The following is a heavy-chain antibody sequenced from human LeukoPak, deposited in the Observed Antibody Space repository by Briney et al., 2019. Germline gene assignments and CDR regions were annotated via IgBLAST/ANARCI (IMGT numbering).Heavy chain of an antibody. J-gene: IGHJ4*02. V-gene: IGHV4-34*01. CDR1: GGSFSGYY. Sequence: SETLSLTCAVYGGSFSGYYWSWIRQPPGKGLEWIGEINHSGSTNYNPSLKSRVTISVDTSRNQFSLELSSVTAADTAVYYCARGRPYYYGSGSYTGGYFDYWGQGTLVTVSS. CDR3: ARGRPYYYGSGSYTGGYFDY. D-gene: IGHD3-10*01. CDR2: INHSGST.